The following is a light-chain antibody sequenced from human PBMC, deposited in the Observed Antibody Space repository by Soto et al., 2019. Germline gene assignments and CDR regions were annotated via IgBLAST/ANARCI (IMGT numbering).Light chain of an antibody. V-gene: IGLV2-14*01. J-gene: IGLJ1*01. Sequence: QSALTQPASVSGSPGQSITISCTGTSSDVGGYNYVSWCQQHPGKAPKLMIYEVSNRPSGVSNRFSGSKSGNTASLTISGLQAEDEADYYCSSYTSSSTLDVFGNGTKVTVL. CDR2: EVS. CDR1: SSDVGGYNY. CDR3: SSYTSSSTLDV.